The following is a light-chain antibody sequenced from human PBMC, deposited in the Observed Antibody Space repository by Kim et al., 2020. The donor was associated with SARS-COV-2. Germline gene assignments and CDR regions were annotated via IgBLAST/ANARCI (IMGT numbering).Light chain of an antibody. V-gene: IGKV3-15*01. J-gene: IGKJ4*01. CDR3: QQYNNWPTLT. Sequence: EIVMTQSPSTLSVSPGERATLSCRASQSVSSNLAWYQQKPGQAPRLLIYGASTRATGIPARFSGSGSGTEFTLTISSLQSEDFAVYYCQQYNNWPTLTFGGGRKGDIK. CDR2: GAS. CDR1: QSVSSN.